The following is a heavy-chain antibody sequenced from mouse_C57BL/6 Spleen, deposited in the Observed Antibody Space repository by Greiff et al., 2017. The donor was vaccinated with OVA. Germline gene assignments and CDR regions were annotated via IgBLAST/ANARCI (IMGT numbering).Heavy chain of an antibody. CDR2: INPSSGYT. CDR3: ARETASSPYYWDY. Sequence: QVQLQQSGAELAKPGASVKLSCKASGYTFTSYWMHWVKQRPGQGLEWIGYINPSSGYTKYNQKFKDKATLTADKSSSTAYMQLSSLTYEDSAVYYCARETASSPYYWDYWGQGTTLTVSS. CDR1: GYTFTSYW. J-gene: IGHJ2*01. D-gene: IGHD3-2*01. V-gene: IGHV1-7*01.